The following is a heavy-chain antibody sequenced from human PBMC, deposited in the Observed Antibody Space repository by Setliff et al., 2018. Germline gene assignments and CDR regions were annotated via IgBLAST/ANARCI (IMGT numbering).Heavy chain of an antibody. D-gene: IGHD4-4*01. CDR1: GYTFTGYY. V-gene: IGHV7-4-1*02. J-gene: IGHJ6*03. CDR3: ARASRFGTTVWKGDYYMDV. CDR2: INTNTGNP. Sequence: GASVKVSCKASGYTFTGYYMHWMRQAPGQRLEWMGWINTNTGNPSYAQDFTGRLVFSLDTSVSTAYLQISSLKAEDSAVYYCARASRFGTTVWKGDYYMDVWGKGTTVTVSS.